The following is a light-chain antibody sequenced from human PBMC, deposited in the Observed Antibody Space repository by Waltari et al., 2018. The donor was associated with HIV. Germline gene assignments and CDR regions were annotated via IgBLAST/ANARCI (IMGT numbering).Light chain of an antibody. CDR2: GNN. CDR3: QSHDSSLSGSV. CDR1: SSNIGAGYD. J-gene: IGLJ2*01. V-gene: IGLV1-40*01. Sequence: QSVLTQPPSVSGAPGQSVTISCTGSSSNIGAGYDVHWYRQLPGTAPKLLFYGNNIRPSGVPDRFSNCKSGRSASLAITGLQTEDEADYYCQSHDSSLSGSVFGGGTKLNVL.